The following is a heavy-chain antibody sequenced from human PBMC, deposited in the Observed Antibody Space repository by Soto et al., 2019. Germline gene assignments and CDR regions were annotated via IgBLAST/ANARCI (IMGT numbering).Heavy chain of an antibody. CDR1: GYTFTSYG. CDR2: ISAYNGNT. D-gene: IGHD2-2*01. V-gene: IGHV1-18*01. J-gene: IGHJ4*02. Sequence: ASVKVSCKASGYTFTSYGISWVRQAPGQGLEWMGWISAYNGNTNYAQKLQGRVTMTTDTSTSTAYMELRSLRSDDTAVYYCGRGGWGYCISTSCYNFDYWGQGTLVTVSS. CDR3: GRGGWGYCISTSCYNFDY.